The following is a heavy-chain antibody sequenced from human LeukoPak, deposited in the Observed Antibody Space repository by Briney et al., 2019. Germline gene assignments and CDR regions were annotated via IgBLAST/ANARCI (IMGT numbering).Heavy chain of an antibody. D-gene: IGHD6-25*01. CDR3: ARESEAAGTYYLDH. J-gene: IGHJ4*02. Sequence: GGSLRLSCAASGFTSNEFWMNWVRQAPGKGLMWVSRIHKDGLHTWYADSMKGRFTISRDNAENTVYLQLNSLRVEDTAVYYCARESEAAGTYYLDHWGQGNLVTVSS. V-gene: IGHV3-74*01. CDR1: GFTSNEFW. CDR2: IHKDGLHT.